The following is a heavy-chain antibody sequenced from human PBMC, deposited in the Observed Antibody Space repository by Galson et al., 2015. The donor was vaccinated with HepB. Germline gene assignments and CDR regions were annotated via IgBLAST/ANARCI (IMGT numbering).Heavy chain of an antibody. CDR1: GGTFSSYA. D-gene: IGHD1-14*01. CDR3: AINPPTELSGWFDP. J-gene: IGHJ5*02. Sequence: SVKVSCKASGGTFSSYAISWVRQAPGQGLEWMGGIIPIFGTANYAQKFQGRVTITADESTSTAYMELSILRSEDTDVYYCAINPPTELSGWFDPWGQGTLVTVSS. CDR2: IIPIFGTA. V-gene: IGHV1-69*13.